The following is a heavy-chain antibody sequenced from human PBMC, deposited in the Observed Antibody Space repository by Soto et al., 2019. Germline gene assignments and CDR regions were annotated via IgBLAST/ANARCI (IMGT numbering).Heavy chain of an antibody. Sequence: GGSLRLSCAASGFTFSSYSMNWVRQAPGKGLEWVSSISSSSSYIYYADSVKGRFTISRDNAKNSLYLQMNSLRAEDTAVYYCARDSVVSSYGCGYNWFDPWGQGTLVTVSS. CDR2: ISSSSSYI. V-gene: IGHV3-21*01. J-gene: IGHJ5*02. CDR3: ARDSVVSSYGCGYNWFDP. D-gene: IGHD5-18*01. CDR1: GFTFSSYS.